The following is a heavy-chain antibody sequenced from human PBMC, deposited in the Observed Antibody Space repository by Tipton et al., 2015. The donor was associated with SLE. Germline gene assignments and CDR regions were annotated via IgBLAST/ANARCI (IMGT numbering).Heavy chain of an antibody. D-gene: IGHD2-15*01. CDR2: TYYRSKWYN. V-gene: IGHV6-1*01. J-gene: IGHJ5*02. Sequence: GLVKPSQTLSLTCAISGDSVSSNSAAWNWIRQSPSRGLEWLGRTYYRSKWYNDYAVSVKSRITINPDTSKNQFSLQLNSVTPEDTAVYYCAREGCSGGSCRNWFDPWGQGTLVTVSS. CDR1: GDSVSSNSAA. CDR3: AREGCSGGSCRNWFDP.